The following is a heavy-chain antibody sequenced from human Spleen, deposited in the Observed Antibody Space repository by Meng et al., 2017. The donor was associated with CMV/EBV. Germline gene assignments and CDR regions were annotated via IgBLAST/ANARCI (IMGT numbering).Heavy chain of an antibody. V-gene: IGHV4-34*01. D-gene: IGHD2-15*01. Sequence: SETLSLTCAVYGGSFSGYYWSWIRQPPGKGLEWIGEINHSGSTNYNPSLKSRVTISVDTSKNQFSLKLSSVTAADTAVYYCARGPGGGAFDIWGQGTMVTVSS. J-gene: IGHJ3*02. CDR2: INHSGST. CDR3: ARGPGGGAFDI. CDR1: GGSFSGYY.